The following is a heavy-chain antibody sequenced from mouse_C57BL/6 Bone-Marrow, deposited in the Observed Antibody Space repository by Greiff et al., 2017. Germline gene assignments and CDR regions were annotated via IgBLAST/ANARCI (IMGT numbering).Heavy chain of an antibody. CDR2: ISGGGGNT. Sequence: EVNVVESGGGLVKPGGSLKLSCAASGFTFSSYTMSWVRQTPEKRLQWVAAISGGGGNTSYPDSVKGRFTISRDNDKHTMYLQMSTLKSEYTALYYFSRQVTTVLSTKYFDVWGTGTTVTVSS. CDR3: SRQVTTVLSTKYFDV. V-gene: IGHV5-9*01. CDR1: GFTFSSYT. D-gene: IGHD1-1*01. J-gene: IGHJ1*03.